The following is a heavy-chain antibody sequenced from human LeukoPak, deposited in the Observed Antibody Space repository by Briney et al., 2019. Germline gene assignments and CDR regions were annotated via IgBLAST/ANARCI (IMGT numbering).Heavy chain of an antibody. CDR3: ARAGAVVDNWFDP. Sequence: ASVKVSCKSSGYTFTSYYIHWVRQAPGQGLKWMGIINPSGGSTRYAQKFQGRVTMTRDMSTSTVYMEVSSLRSEDTAAYYCARAGAVVDNWFDPWGQGTLVTVSS. CDR1: GYTFTSYY. V-gene: IGHV1-46*01. D-gene: IGHD2-15*01. CDR2: INPSGGST. J-gene: IGHJ5*02.